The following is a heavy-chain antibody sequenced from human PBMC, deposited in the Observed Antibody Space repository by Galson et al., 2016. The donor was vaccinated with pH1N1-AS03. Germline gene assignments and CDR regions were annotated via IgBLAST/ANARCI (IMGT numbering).Heavy chain of an antibody. CDR1: GFNVNNNY. J-gene: IGHJ6*02. CDR2: IHSGGIT. D-gene: IGHD3-10*01. CDR3: ARSYLGSHHFYYYGLEV. V-gene: IGHV3-53*01. Sequence: SLRLSCAASGFNVNNNYMTWVRQAPGKGLDWVSVIHSGGITYYADSVKGRFFISRDTFANTLYLQMSSLTAADTAVYFCARSYLGSHHFYYYGLEVWGQGTMVTVSS.